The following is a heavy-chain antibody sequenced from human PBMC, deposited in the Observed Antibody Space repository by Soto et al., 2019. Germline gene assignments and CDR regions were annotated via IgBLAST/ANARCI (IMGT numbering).Heavy chain of an antibody. V-gene: IGHV4-31*03. CDR1: GGSISSGDYY. D-gene: IGHD3-10*01. J-gene: IGHJ4*02. CDR2: ISNSGRT. CDR3: ARADYATGSYYPDY. Sequence: SETLSLTCTVSGGSISSGDYYWSWIRQFPGKGLEWIGYISNSGRTHYNPSLMSRITILMDTSKNQFFLELRSVTAADTALYYCARADYATGSYYPDYWGQGTLVTVSS.